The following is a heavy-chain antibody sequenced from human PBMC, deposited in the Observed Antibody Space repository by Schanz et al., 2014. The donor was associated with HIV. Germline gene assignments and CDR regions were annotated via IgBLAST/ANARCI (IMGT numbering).Heavy chain of an antibody. Sequence: QVQLEESGGGVVQPGRSLRLSCAASGFSFNNYIMYWVRQAPGKGLEWVAIIADDGRNEYYADSVKGRFNISRDNSKNTLYLQMNSLRAEDTAVYYCARDVSHDSSGHYSDYYYGMDVWGQGTTVIVSS. CDR1: GFSFNNYI. D-gene: IGHD3-22*01. CDR2: IADDGRNE. CDR3: ARDVSHDSSGHYSDYYYGMDV. V-gene: IGHV3-30*04. J-gene: IGHJ6*02.